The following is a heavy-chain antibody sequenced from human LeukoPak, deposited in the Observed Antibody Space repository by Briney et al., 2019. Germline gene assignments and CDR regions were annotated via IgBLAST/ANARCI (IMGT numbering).Heavy chain of an antibody. V-gene: IGHV4-59*08. D-gene: IGHD1-14*01. CDR3: ARHDNYPGFGRGLDP. Sequence: SETLSLTCSVSGDSMSGYYWSWIRQPPGKGLEWIGYVLYSGPTSYNPSLKRRVTMSADTSKNQFSLKMYSVTAADTAVYYCARHDNYPGFGRGLDPWGQGSLVTVTS. J-gene: IGHJ5*02. CDR2: VLYSGPT. CDR1: GDSMSGYY.